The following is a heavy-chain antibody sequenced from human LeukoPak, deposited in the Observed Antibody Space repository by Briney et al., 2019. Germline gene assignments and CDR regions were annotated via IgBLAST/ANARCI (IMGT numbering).Heavy chain of an antibody. J-gene: IGHJ6*03. Sequence: PSQTLSLTCSVSGGSISSGCYYWTWVRQPAGKGLERIGRLYTNDNTNYDPSLESRVSISVDTSKSQFYLLLTTVTAADSAVYFCARGVVTDDYYMDVWGKGITVIVSS. CDR2: LYTNDNT. CDR3: ARGVVTDDYYMDV. CDR1: GGSISSGCYY. D-gene: IGHD2-21*02. V-gene: IGHV4-61*02.